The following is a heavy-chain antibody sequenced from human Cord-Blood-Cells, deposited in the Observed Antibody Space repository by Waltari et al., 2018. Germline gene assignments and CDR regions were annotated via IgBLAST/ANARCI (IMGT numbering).Heavy chain of an antibody. CDR1: GYTFTGYY. CDR3: ARAEYCSGGSCYFDY. CDR2: INPNSGGT. V-gene: IGHV1-2*04. J-gene: IGHJ4*02. D-gene: IGHD2-15*01. Sequence: QVQLVQSGAEVKKPGASVKVSCKASGYTFTGYYMHWVRQAPGQGLEWMGWINPNSGGTNYAQKFQGWVTMTRDTSISTAYMELSRLRSDDTVVYYCARAEYCSGGSCYFDYWGQGTLVTVSS.